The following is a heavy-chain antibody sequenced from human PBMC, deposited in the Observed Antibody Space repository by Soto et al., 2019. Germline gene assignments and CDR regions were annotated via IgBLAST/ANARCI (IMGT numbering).Heavy chain of an antibody. D-gene: IGHD3-3*01. CDR3: AKGQLRFLEWLPPAHYYFDY. CDR1: GFTFSSYA. Sequence: EVQLLESGGGLVQPGGSLRLSCAASGFTFSSYAMSWVRQAPGKGLEWVSAISGSGGSTYYADSVKGRFTISRDNSKNTLYLQMNSLRAEDTAVYYCAKGQLRFLEWLPPAHYYFDYWGQGTLVTVSS. V-gene: IGHV3-23*01. J-gene: IGHJ4*02. CDR2: ISGSGGST.